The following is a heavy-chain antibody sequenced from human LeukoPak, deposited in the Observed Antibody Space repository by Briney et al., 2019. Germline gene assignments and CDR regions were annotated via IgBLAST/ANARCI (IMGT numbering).Heavy chain of an antibody. Sequence: SETLSLTCAVYIDSFTNYYWNWIRQTPGKGLEWIDEVNDSGGTNINPSLRSRVILSVDTSKNQFSLKLISVTAADTAVYYCARHRRYNILTGYLRAFDIWGQGTMVTVSS. CDR2: VNDSGGT. CDR1: IDSFTNYY. CDR3: ARHRRYNILTGYLRAFDI. J-gene: IGHJ3*02. D-gene: IGHD3-9*01. V-gene: IGHV4-34*01.